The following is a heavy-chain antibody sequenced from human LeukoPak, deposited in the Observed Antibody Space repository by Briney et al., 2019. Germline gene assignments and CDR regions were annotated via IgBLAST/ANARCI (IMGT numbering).Heavy chain of an antibody. CDR2: IRNKANRYTI. V-gene: IGHV3-72*01. D-gene: IGHD5-12*01. J-gene: IGHJ4*02. Sequence: GGSLRLSCAASGFTFSDHYMDWVRQAPGKGLEWVGRIRNKANRYTIEYAASVKGRFTISRDDSKNSLYLQMNSLKTDDTAVYYCARSGPYSPFDYWGQGTLVTVSS. CDR1: GFTFSDHY. CDR3: ARSGPYSPFDY.